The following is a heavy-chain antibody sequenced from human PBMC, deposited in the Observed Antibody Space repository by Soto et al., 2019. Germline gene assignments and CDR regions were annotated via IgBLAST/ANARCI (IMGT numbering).Heavy chain of an antibody. V-gene: IGHV3-7*01. D-gene: IGHD5-18*01. CDR1: GFMFSAYW. CDR2: IHGDGGKI. Sequence: EVQLVESGGGLVQPGGSLRLSCAASGFMFSAYWMSWVRQAPGKGLEWVANIHGDGGKIYYVDSVKGSFTLSRDNANRSLYLQMNSLRAEDTAVYYCARDFYGGYTYGPGDYWGQGALVAVSS. CDR3: ARDFYGGYTYGPGDY. J-gene: IGHJ4*02.